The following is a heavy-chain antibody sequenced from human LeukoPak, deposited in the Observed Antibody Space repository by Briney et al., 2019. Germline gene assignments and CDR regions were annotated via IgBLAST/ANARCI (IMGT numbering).Heavy chain of an antibody. CDR2: IYYSGST. Sequence: PSETLSLTCTVSGGSISSSSYYWGWIRQPPGKGLEWIGSIYYSGSTYYNPSLKSRVTISVDTSKNQFSLKLSSVTAADTAVYYCARHRGYQLPEVVDYWGQGTLVTVSS. CDR1: GGSISSSSYY. V-gene: IGHV4-39*01. J-gene: IGHJ4*02. D-gene: IGHD2-2*01. CDR3: ARHRGYQLPEVVDY.